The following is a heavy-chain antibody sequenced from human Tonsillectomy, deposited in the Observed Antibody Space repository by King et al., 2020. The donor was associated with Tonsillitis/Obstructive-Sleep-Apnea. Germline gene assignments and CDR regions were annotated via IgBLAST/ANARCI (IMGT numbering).Heavy chain of an antibody. V-gene: IGHV5-10-1*03. CDR2: IDPSDSYT. D-gene: IGHD2-2*01. CDR1: GYSFTNYW. J-gene: IGHJ6*02. CDR3: ARYGEDCGSTSCFYAMDV. Sequence: VQLVESGAEVKKPGESLRISCKGSGYSFTNYWITWVRQMPGKGLEWMGRIDPSDSYTNYSPSFQGHVTISADKSISTAYLQWSSLKASDTAMYYCARYGEDCGSTSCFYAMDVWGQGTTVTVSS.